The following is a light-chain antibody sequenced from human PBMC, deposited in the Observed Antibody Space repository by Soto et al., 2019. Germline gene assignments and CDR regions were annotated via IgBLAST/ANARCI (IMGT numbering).Light chain of an antibody. CDR3: SSYTTTNTLVL. Sequence: QSVLTQPASVSGSPGQSITISCTGTSSDIGGYNYVSWYQQFPGKAPKLIIFDVDDRPSGVSDRFSGSKSGSTASLTISGLQAEDEADYYCSSYTTTNTLVLFGGGTKVTVL. CDR2: DVD. CDR1: SSDIGGYNY. J-gene: IGLJ2*01. V-gene: IGLV2-14*03.